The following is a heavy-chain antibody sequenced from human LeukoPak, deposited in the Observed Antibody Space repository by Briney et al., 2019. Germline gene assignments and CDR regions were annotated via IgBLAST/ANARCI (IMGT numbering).Heavy chain of an antibody. J-gene: IGHJ4*02. Sequence: KPSETLSLTCTVSSGSISSDTHYLAWIRQPPGKGLEWIGALGNDGKTYSNPSLKSRVTISVDTSQNQFSLKLNSVTAADTALYYCARHLSLGGWLQWLPFDYWGQGTLVTVSS. V-gene: IGHV4-39*07. CDR1: SGSISSDTHY. CDR2: LGNDGKT. CDR3: ARHLSLGGWLQWLPFDY. D-gene: IGHD5-24*01.